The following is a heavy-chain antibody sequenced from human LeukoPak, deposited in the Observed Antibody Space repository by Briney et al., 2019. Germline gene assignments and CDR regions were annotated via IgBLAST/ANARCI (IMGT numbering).Heavy chain of an antibody. V-gene: IGHV1-2*02. CDR2: INPNSGGT. Sequence: ASVKVSCKSSGGTFSIYAISWVRQAPGQGLGWMGWINPNSGGTNYAQKFQGRVTITRDTSTSTAYMELSRLRSDDTAVYYCARFGLMVRGIIYYYYMDVWGKGTTVTVSS. J-gene: IGHJ6*03. CDR1: GGTFSIYA. CDR3: ARFGLMVRGIIYYYYMDV. D-gene: IGHD3-10*01.